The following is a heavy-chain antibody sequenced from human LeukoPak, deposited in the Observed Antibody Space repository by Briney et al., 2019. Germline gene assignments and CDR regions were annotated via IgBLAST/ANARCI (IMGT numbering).Heavy chain of an antibody. CDR3: ARCTYIVATITYGWFDP. V-gene: IGHV3-53*01. CDR2: IYSGGST. CDR1: GFTFKTHA. J-gene: IGHJ5*02. D-gene: IGHD5-12*01. Sequence: GGSLRLSRAASGFTFKTHAMSWVRQAPGKGLEWVSVIYSGGSTYYADSVKGRFTISRDNSKNTLYLQMNSLRAEDTAVYYCARCTYIVATITYGWFDPWGQGTLVTVSS.